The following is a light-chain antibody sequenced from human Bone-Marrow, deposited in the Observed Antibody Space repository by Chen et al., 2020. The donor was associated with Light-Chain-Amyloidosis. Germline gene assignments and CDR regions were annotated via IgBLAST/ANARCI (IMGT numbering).Light chain of an antibody. Sequence: SYVLTQPSSVPVAPGQTATIACGGNNIGSTSVHWYQQTPGQAPLLVVYEDSDRPSGIPERLSGSNSGNTATLTISRVEAGDEADYYCQVWDRSSDRPVFGGGTKLTVL. CDR3: QVWDRSSDRPV. V-gene: IGLV3-21*02. CDR1: NIGSTS. J-gene: IGLJ3*02. CDR2: EDS.